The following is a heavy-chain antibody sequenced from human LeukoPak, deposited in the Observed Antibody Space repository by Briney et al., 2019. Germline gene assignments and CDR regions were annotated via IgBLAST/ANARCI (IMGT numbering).Heavy chain of an antibody. Sequence: ASVKVSCKASGYTFSNFDINWVRQAPGQGLEWMGWISAYNGNTNYAQNLQGRVTMTTDTSTSTAYMEVRSLRSDGTAVYYCATTIGARLMYFDYWGQGTLVTVSS. J-gene: IGHJ4*02. D-gene: IGHD6-6*01. CDR2: ISAYNGNT. V-gene: IGHV1-18*01. CDR1: GYTFSNFD. CDR3: ATTIGARLMYFDY.